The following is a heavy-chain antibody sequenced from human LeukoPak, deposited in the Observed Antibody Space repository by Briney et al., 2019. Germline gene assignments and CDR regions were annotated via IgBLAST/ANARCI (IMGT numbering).Heavy chain of an antibody. Sequence: SVKVSCKVSGYTLTELSMHWVRQAPGQGLEWMGGIIPIFGTANYAQKFQGRVTITADESTSTAYMELSSLRSEDTAVYYCARVWSGYDYCGMDVWGQGTTVTVSS. CDR3: ARVWSGYDYCGMDV. V-gene: IGHV1-69*13. D-gene: IGHD3-3*01. CDR2: IIPIFGTA. J-gene: IGHJ6*02. CDR1: GYTLTELS.